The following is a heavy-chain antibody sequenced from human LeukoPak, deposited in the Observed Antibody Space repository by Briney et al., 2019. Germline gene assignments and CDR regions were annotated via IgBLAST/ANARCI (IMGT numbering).Heavy chain of an antibody. CDR3: ARNRASGTPYFDY. CDR2: IYYSGSS. CDR1: RGSISGFY. V-gene: IGHV4-59*08. J-gene: IGHJ4*02. Sequence: PSETLSLTCTTSRGSISGFYRSWIRQPPGKGLEWIGYIYYSGSSNYNPSLKSRVTISVDTSKEQFSLKLSSVTDADTAVYYCARNRASGTPYFDYWGQGLLVTVSS. D-gene: IGHD3-10*01.